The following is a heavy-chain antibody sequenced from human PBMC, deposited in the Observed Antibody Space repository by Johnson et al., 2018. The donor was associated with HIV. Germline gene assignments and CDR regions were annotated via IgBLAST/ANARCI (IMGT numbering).Heavy chain of an antibody. V-gene: IGHV3-30*03. CDR1: GFTFSSYG. CDR3: ARGPSGRWLQTDAFDI. J-gene: IGHJ3*02. Sequence: QEQLVESGGGVVQPGRSLRLSCAASGFTFSSYGMHWVRQAPGQGLEWVAVISYDGSNKYYADSVKGRFTISRDNSKNTLYLQMNSLRAEDTAVYYCARGPSGRWLQTDAFDIWGQGTMVTVSS. CDR2: ISYDGSNK. D-gene: IGHD5-24*01.